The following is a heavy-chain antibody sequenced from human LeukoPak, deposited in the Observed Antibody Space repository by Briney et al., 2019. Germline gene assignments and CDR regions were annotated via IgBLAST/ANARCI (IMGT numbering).Heavy chain of an antibody. Sequence: SETLSLTCTVSGGSISSYYWSWIRQPPGKGLGWIGSIYYSGSTNYNPSLKSRVTISVDTSKNQFSLKLSSVTAADTAVYYCARAGSESFFGSGNWFDPWGQGTLVTVSS. CDR1: GGSISSYY. CDR2: IYYSGST. V-gene: IGHV4-59*01. J-gene: IGHJ5*02. CDR3: ARAGSESFFGSGNWFDP. D-gene: IGHD3-10*01.